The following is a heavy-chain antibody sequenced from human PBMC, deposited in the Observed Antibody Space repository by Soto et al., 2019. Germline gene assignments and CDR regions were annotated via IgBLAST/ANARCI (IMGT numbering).Heavy chain of an antibody. V-gene: IGHV3-23*01. CDR3: AKLQRSFASGPQKY. J-gene: IGHJ4*02. Sequence: GGPLRLSCAASKFAFTSYAIIWFRLAPGMGLEWVSAISGSGDSTYYADSVKGRFSISRDHSKNTLYLQMNTLRAEDTALYYCAKLQRSFASGPQKYWGQGT. D-gene: IGHD3-16*01. CDR2: ISGSGDST. CDR1: KFAFTSYA.